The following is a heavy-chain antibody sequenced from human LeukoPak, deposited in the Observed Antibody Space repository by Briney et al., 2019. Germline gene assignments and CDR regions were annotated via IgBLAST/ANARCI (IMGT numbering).Heavy chain of an antibody. CDR2: FYSGGTT. CDR3: AKDGSMPWGYYMDA. D-gene: IGHD2/OR15-2a*01. Sequence: GGSLRLSCAASGFSVSSNYMSWVRQAPGKGLEWVSIFYSGGTTSYADSVKGRFTTSRDNSKNTLYLQMNSLTAEDTAVYYCAKDGSMPWGYYMDAWGKGTTVTISS. V-gene: IGHV3-53*01. CDR1: GFSVSSNY. J-gene: IGHJ6*03.